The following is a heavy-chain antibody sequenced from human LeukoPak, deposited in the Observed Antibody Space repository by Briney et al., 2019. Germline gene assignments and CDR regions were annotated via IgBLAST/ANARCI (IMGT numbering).Heavy chain of an antibody. CDR2: IIPIFGTP. CDR1: GGTFSSYA. CDR3: ARVTSGYENRGIDY. Sequence: SVKVSCKASGGTFSSYAISWVRQAPGQGLVWMGGIIPIFGTPNYAQKFQGRVTITAVESTSTAYMELSSLRSEDTAVYYCARVTSGYENRGIDYWGQGTLVTVSS. V-gene: IGHV1-69*01. J-gene: IGHJ4*02. D-gene: IGHD5-12*01.